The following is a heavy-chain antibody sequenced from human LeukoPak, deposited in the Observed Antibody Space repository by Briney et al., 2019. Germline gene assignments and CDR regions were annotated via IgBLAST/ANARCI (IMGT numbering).Heavy chain of an antibody. CDR1: GFTFSAYN. V-gene: IGHV3-21*01. CDR2: ISSSGTSI. CDR3: ARHTGPYYSSGSYGLDV. J-gene: IGHJ6*02. D-gene: IGHD3-10*01. Sequence: PGGSLRLSCAASGFTFSAYNMNWVRQAPGKGLEWVPSISSSGTSIYYAESSKGRFTISRDNAKNSLYLQMNSLRAEDTAVYYCARHTGPYYSSGSYGLDVWGQGTTVIVSS.